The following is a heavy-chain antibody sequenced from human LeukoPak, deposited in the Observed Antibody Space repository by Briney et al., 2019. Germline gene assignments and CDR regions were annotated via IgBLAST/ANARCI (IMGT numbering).Heavy chain of an antibody. CDR1: GYTFTGYY. V-gene: IGHV1-2*02. Sequence: GASVKVSCKASGYTFTGYYMHWVRQAPGQGLEWMGWINPNSGGTNYAQKFQGRVTMTRNTSISTAYMELSSLRSEDTAVYYCARRPRKGNWFDPWGQGTLVTVSS. CDR3: ARRPRKGNWFDP. CDR2: INPNSGGT. J-gene: IGHJ5*02.